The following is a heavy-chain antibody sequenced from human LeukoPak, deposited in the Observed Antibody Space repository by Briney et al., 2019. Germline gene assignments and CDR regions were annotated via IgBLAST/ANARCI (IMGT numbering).Heavy chain of an antibody. CDR1: GFTFSSYA. V-gene: IGHV3-23*01. J-gene: IGHJ4*02. Sequence: GGSLRLSCAASGFTFSSYAMSWVSQAPGKGLEWVSAISGSGGSTYYADSVKGRFTISRDNSKNTLYLQMNSLRAEDTAVYYCAKEITMIVVVTPDYWGQGTLVTVSS. CDR2: ISGSGGST. D-gene: IGHD3-22*01. CDR3: AKEITMIVVVTPDY.